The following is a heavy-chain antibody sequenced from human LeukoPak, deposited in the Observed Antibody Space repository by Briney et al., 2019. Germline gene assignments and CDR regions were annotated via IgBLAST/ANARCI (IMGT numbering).Heavy chain of an antibody. Sequence: SETLCLTCAVYGGSFSGFYWSWIRQPPGKGLGWIGEINHSGSTNYNPSLKSRVTISVDTSKNQFSLKLSSVTAADTAVYYCARVEYSSSSVAFDIWGQGTIVTVSS. CDR1: GGSFSGFY. D-gene: IGHD6-6*01. CDR3: ARVEYSSSSVAFDI. V-gene: IGHV4-34*01. J-gene: IGHJ3*02. CDR2: INHSGST.